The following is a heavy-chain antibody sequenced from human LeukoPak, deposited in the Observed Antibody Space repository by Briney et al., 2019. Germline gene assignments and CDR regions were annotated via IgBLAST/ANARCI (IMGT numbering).Heavy chain of an antibody. Sequence: PGGSLRLSCAASRFTFDDYGMSWVRQAPGKGLEWVSGINWNVGSTGYADSVKGRFTISRDNAKNSLYLQMTSLRAEDTAVYYCARRGAAYYDRSGYIVGRFDYWGQGTLVTVSS. J-gene: IGHJ4*02. CDR3: ARRGAAYYDRSGYIVGRFDY. D-gene: IGHD3-22*01. V-gene: IGHV3-20*04. CDR1: RFTFDDYG. CDR2: INWNVGST.